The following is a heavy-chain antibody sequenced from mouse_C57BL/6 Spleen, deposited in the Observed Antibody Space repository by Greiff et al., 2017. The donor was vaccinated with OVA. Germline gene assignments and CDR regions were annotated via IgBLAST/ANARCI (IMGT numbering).Heavy chain of an antibody. J-gene: IGHJ3*01. CDR1: GYAFSSYW. V-gene: IGHV1-80*01. CDR3: GTDYGSDWFAY. Sequence: QVQLKESGAELVKPGASVKISCKASGYAFSSYWLNWVKQRPGKGLEWIGQIYPGDGDTNYNGKFKGKATLTADKSSSTAYMQLSSLTSEDSAVYFCGTDYGSDWFAYWGQGTLVTVSA. D-gene: IGHD1-1*01. CDR2: IYPGDGDT.